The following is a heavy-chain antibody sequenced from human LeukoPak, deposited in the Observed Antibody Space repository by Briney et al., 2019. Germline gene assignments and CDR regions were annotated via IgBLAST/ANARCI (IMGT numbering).Heavy chain of an antibody. CDR3: AREGGDSVGAFDI. CDR1: GGSISSYY. V-gene: IGHV4-4*07. Sequence: SETLSLTCSVSGGSISSYYWGWIRQPAGKGLEWIGRIYTSGSTNYNPSLKSRVTISVDTSKNQFSLKLSSVTAADTAVYYCAREGGDSVGAFDIWGQGTMVTVSS. CDR2: IYTSGST. J-gene: IGHJ3*02. D-gene: IGHD2-15*01.